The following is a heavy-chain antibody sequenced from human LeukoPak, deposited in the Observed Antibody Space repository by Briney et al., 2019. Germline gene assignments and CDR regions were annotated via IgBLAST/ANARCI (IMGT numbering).Heavy chain of an antibody. V-gene: IGHV3-53*01. CDR3: ARGFGGDLLGYYFDS. CDR2: IPGGGLT. J-gene: IGHJ4*02. Sequence: GGSLRLSCAASGFTVATNYVTWVRQAPGKGLEWVSFIPGGGLTYFVDSVKGRFTISRDSSKNTVYLQLNSLRVDDTAVYFCARGFGGDLLGYYFDSWGQGTLVTVSS. D-gene: IGHD3-10*01. CDR1: GFTVATNY.